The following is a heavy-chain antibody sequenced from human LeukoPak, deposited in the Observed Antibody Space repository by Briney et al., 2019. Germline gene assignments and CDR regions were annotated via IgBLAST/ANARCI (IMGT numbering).Heavy chain of an antibody. CDR1: GGSISHYY. CDR2: IYSTGSP. CDR3: ARAYSISWYYFDY. J-gene: IGHJ4*02. D-gene: IGHD6-13*01. V-gene: IGHV4-4*07. Sequence: SETLSLTCTGSGGSISHYYWSWIRQPAGKGLEWVGHIYSTGSPNNNPSLKSRVTISLAKSKNQFSLKLTSVTAADTAVYYCARAYSISWYYFDYWGQGTLVTVSS.